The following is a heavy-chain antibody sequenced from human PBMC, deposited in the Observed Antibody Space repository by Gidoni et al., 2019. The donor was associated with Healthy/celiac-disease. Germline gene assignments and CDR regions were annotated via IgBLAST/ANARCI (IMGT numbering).Heavy chain of an antibody. CDR1: GGSISSYY. J-gene: IGHJ3*02. CDR2: IYYSGST. V-gene: IGHV4-59*01. Sequence: QVQLQESGPGLVKPSETLSLTCTVSGGSISSYYWSWIRQPPGKGLEWIGYIYYSGSTNYNPSLKSRVTISVDTSKNQFSLKLSSVTAADTAVYYCARATSGASDIWGQGTMVTVSS. CDR3: ARATSGASDI. D-gene: IGHD3-16*01.